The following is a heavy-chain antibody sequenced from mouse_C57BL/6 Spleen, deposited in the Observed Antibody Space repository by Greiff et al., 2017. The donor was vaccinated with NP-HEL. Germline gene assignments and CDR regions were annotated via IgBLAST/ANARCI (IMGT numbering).Heavy chain of an antibody. CDR3: ARGNYGSPYYAMDY. Sequence: VKLQQSGPELVKPGASVKISCKASGYAFSSSWMNWVKQRPGKGLEWIGRIYPGDGDTNYNGKFKGKATLTADKSSSTAYMQLSSLTSEDSAVYFCARGNYGSPYYAMDYWGQGTSVTVSS. V-gene: IGHV1-82*01. D-gene: IGHD2-1*01. CDR1: GYAFSSSW. CDR2: IYPGDGDT. J-gene: IGHJ4*01.